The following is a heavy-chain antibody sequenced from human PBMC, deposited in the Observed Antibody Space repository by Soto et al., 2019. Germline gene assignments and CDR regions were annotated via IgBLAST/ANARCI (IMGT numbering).Heavy chain of an antibody. CDR1: GGSIISGNYY. D-gene: IGHD4-17*01. CDR2: IYYSGTT. V-gene: IGHV4-31*03. CDR3: ARGGENYSDYVFVY. J-gene: IGHJ4*02. Sequence: SETLSLTCTVSGGSIISGNYYWSWIRQHPGKGLEWIGYIYYSGTTSYNPSLKSRVTMSVDTSKNQFSLKLSSVTAADTAVYYCARGGENYSDYVFVYWGQGTLVTVSS.